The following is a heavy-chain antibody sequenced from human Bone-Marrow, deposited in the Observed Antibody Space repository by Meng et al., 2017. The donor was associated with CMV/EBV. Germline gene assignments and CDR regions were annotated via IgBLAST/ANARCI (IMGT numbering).Heavy chain of an antibody. D-gene: IGHD3-3*01. J-gene: IGHJ6*02. CDR2: IYYSGST. V-gene: IGHV4-39*07. CDR1: GGSISSSSYY. CDR3: ARYYDFWSGYQSEGMDV. Sequence: SETLSFTCTVSGGSISSSSYYWGWIRQPPGKGLEWIGSIYYSGSTYYNPSLKSRVTISVDTSKNQFSLKLSSVTAADTAVYYCARYYDFWSGYQSEGMDVWGQGTTVTVSS.